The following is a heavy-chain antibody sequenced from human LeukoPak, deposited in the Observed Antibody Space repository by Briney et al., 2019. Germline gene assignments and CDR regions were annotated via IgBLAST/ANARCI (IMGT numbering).Heavy chain of an antibody. CDR2: TTKGSNYM. CDR3: ARGRYDSGSYYSIFDY. V-gene: IGHV3-21*01. Sequence: GGSLRLSCAASGFSFTNYNMNWVRQAPGKGLEWVSSTTKGSNYMYYADSVRGRFTISRDDAKASLSLQMDSLRAEDTAMYYCARGRYDSGSYYSIFDYWGQGTLVTVSS. D-gene: IGHD3-22*01. J-gene: IGHJ4*02. CDR1: GFSFTNYN.